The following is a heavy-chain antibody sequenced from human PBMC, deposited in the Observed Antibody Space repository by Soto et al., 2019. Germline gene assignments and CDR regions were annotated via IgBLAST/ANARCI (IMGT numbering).Heavy chain of an antibody. CDR2: INPSAGST. J-gene: IGHJ5*02. Sequence: GASVKVSCKASGYAFSSPYIHWVRQAPGQGPEWMGRINPSAGSTTYAQKFQGRVTMTRDTSTSTVYMELSSLRSEDTAVYYCTSYRLDAWGKGTPVTVSS. V-gene: IGHV1-46*01. D-gene: IGHD3-16*01. CDR3: TSYRLDA. CDR1: GYAFSSPY.